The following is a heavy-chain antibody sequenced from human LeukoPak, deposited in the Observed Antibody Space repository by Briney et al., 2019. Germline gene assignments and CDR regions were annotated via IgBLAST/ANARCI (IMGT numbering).Heavy chain of an antibody. CDR1: GFTFSSYA. Sequence: PGGSLRLSCAASGFTFSSYAMSWVRQAPGKGLEWVSAISGSGGSTYYADSVKGRFTISRDNSKNTLYLQMNSLRAEDTAVYYCASGYSSGWYSDYFDYWSQGTLVTVSS. D-gene: IGHD6-19*01. V-gene: IGHV3-23*01. CDR3: ASGYSSGWYSDYFDY. CDR2: ISGSGGST. J-gene: IGHJ4*02.